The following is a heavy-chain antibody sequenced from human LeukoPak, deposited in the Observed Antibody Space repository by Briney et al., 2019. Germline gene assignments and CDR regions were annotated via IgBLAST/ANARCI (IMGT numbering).Heavy chain of an antibody. CDR1: GGSFSGYY. CDR2: INHSGST. V-gene: IGHV4-34*01. D-gene: IGHD4-23*01. Sequence: PSETLSLTCAVYGGSFSGYYWSWIRQPPGKGLEWIGEINHSGSTNYNPSLKSRVTISVDTSKNQFSLKLSSVTAADTAVYYCARDYGGNFDYWGQGTPVTVSS. J-gene: IGHJ4*02. CDR3: ARDYGGNFDY.